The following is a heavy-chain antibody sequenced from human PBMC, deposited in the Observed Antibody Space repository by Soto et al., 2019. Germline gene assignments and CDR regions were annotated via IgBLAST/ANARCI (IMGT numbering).Heavy chain of an antibody. V-gene: IGHV3-9*01. CDR2: ISGDSACS. Sequence: PGGSLRLSCAASGFTFEAYSLHWVRQLPGKGLEWVAGISGDSACSCYADSVRGRFTVSRDNAKNSQFLQMSSLSPDDTALYYGTKRRSARPGFDAFDLWGQGTMVTVSS. J-gene: IGHJ3*01. CDR3: TKRRSARPGFDAFDL. CDR1: GFTFEAYS.